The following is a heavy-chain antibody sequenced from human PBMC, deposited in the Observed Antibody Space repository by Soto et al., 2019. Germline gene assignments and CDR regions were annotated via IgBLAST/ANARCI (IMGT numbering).Heavy chain of an antibody. Sequence: QVQLLQSGAAVKKPGASVKVSCKTSGYTFTSYHVSWVRQAPGHGLEWMGRISVYNGNTNYAQKLQGRVTMTTDTSTRTAYMALRSRRSDDTAVYYCAIDAPPMDVWGQGTTVTVSS. V-gene: IGHV1-18*01. CDR1: GYTFTSYH. CDR2: ISVYNGNT. J-gene: IGHJ6*02. CDR3: AIDAPPMDV.